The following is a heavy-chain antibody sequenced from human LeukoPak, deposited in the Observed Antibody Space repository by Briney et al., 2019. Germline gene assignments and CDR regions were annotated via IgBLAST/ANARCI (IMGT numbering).Heavy chain of an antibody. CDR1: GFTFSNYG. D-gene: IGHD2-15*01. CDR3: AKSGSQYCSGGTCYFDY. J-gene: IGHJ4*02. CDR2: ISYGGGTK. Sequence: GGSLRLSCAASGFTFSNYGMHWVRQAPGKGLEWVAVISYGGGTKYYADSVKGRFTISRDNSKNTLYLQMNSLTPEDTAVYYCAKSGSQYCSGGTCYFDYWGQGTLVIVSS. V-gene: IGHV3-30*18.